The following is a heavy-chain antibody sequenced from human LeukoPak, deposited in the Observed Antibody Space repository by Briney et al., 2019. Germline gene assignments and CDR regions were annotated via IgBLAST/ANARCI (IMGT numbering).Heavy chain of an antibody. D-gene: IGHD3-10*01. CDR1: GFTVSSNY. V-gene: IGHV3-53*01. CDR2: IYSGGST. J-gene: IGHJ6*04. CDR3: ARDLTMVRGVLVV. Sequence: PGGSLRLSCSASGFTVSSNYGSWVRQAPGKGLEWVSVIYSGGSTYYADSVKGRFTISRYNSKNTLYLQMNSLRAEDTAVYYCARDLTMVRGVLVVWGTGTTVTVSS.